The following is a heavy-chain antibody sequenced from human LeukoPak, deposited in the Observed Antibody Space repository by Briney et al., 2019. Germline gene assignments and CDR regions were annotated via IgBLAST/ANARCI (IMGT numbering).Heavy chain of an antibody. V-gene: IGHV3-74*01. J-gene: IGHJ4*02. CDR3: ARELPREVTLDY. Sequence: PGGSLRLSCAASGFTLSSYEMHWVRQAPGKGLVWVSRINSDGSRTGYADSVKGRFTISRDNAKNTLNLQMNSLRAEDTAIYYCARELPREVTLDYWGQGTLVTVSS. CDR1: GFTLSSYE. D-gene: IGHD2-21*02. CDR2: INSDGSRT.